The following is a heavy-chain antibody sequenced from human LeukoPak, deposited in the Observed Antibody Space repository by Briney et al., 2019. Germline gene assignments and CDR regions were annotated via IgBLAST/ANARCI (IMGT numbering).Heavy chain of an antibody. V-gene: IGHV3-21*01. D-gene: IGHD6-19*01. CDR3: ARGLAVAGSSWFDP. J-gene: IGHJ5*02. Sequence: GGSLRLSCAASRFTFSSYSMNWVRQAPGKGLEWVSSISSSSSYIYYADSVKGRFTISRDNAKNSLYLQMNSLRAEDTAVYYCARGLAVAGSSWFDPWGQGTLVSVSS. CDR1: RFTFSSYS. CDR2: ISSSSSYI.